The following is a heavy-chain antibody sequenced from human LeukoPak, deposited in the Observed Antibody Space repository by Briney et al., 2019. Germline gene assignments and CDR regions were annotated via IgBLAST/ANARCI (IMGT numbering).Heavy chain of an antibody. CDR1: GGSISSGGYY. CDR3: ARDFSPASSSWPWAKTHWYFDL. D-gene: IGHD6-13*01. V-gene: IGHV4-31*03. CDR2: IYYSGST. Sequence: SQTLSLTCTVSGGSISSGGYYWGWIRQHPGKGLEWIGYIYYSGSTYYNPSLKSRVTISVDTSKNQFSLKLSSVTAADTAVYYCARDFSPASSSWPWAKTHWYFDLWGRGTLVTVSS. J-gene: IGHJ2*01.